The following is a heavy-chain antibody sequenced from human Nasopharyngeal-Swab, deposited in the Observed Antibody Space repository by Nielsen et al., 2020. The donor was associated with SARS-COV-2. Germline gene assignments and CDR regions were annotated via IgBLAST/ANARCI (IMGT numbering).Heavy chain of an antibody. CDR3: ARGGYNSPLNFDY. CDR2: IYYSGST. J-gene: IGHJ4*02. V-gene: IGHV4-59*08. Sequence: SETLSLTCTVSGGSISSYYWSWIRQPPGKGLEWIGYIYYSGSTYYNPSLRSRVTISVDTSKNQFSLKLSSVTAADTAVYYCARGGYNSPLNFDYWGQGTLVAVSS. CDR1: GGSISSYY. D-gene: IGHD5-24*01.